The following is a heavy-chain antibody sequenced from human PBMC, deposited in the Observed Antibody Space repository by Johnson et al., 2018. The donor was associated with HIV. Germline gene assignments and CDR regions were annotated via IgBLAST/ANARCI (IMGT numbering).Heavy chain of an antibody. CDR1: GFTFSNYG. D-gene: IGHD2-8*02. CDR3: AKGRELGYCAGGVCSDSFDV. V-gene: IGHV3-30*02. Sequence: QVQLVESGGGVVQPGGSLRLSCAASGFTFSNYGLHWVRQAPGKGLEWVAFIRYDGSDKYYADSVKDRFTISRDNSKNTLYLQMNSLTAEDTAVYYCAKGRELGYCAGGVCSDSFDVWGQGTLVTVSS. J-gene: IGHJ3*01. CDR2: IRYDGSDK.